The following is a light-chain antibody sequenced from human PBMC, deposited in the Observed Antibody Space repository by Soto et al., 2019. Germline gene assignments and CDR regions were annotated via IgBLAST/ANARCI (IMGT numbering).Light chain of an antibody. CDR2: EVS. CDR3: SSYKTSSTRV. J-gene: IGLJ1*01. Sequence: QSVLTHPASLSGSPGQSIAISCTGTSSDVGAYDFVSWYQQHPDKAPKLMIYEVSHRPSGVSYRFSGSKSVNTATLTISGLQAEDEDDYYCSSYKTSSTRVFGTGTKVTVL. V-gene: IGLV2-14*03. CDR1: SSDVGAYDF.